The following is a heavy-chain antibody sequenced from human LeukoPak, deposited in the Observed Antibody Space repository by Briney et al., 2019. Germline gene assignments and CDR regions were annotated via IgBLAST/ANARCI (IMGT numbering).Heavy chain of an antibody. Sequence: ASVKVSCKGSGYTFTTYHIHRVRQAPGQGLEWMGIINPGDGSTSYTQKFQGRVTVTRDTSTSTVYMDLSSLRSEDTAVYYCARAAVHYYSVMDVWGQGTTVTVSS. CDR2: INPGDGST. CDR1: GYTFTTYH. V-gene: IGHV1-46*01. J-gene: IGHJ6*02. D-gene: IGHD6-25*01. CDR3: ARAAVHYYSVMDV.